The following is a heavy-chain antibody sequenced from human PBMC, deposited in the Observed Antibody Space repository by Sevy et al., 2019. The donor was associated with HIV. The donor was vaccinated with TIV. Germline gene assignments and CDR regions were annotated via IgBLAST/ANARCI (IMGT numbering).Heavy chain of an antibody. Sequence: ASVKVSCKASGGTFSKYAITWVRQAPGQGLEWMGGIIPIFGTANYAQKFQGRVTITADESTSTAYMELRSLRSEDTAVYYCAGDRGFSSTSEYGMDVWGQGTTVTVSS. V-gene: IGHV1-69*13. CDR1: GGTFSKYA. D-gene: IGHD2-2*01. CDR3: AGDRGFSSTSEYGMDV. CDR2: IIPIFGTA. J-gene: IGHJ6*02.